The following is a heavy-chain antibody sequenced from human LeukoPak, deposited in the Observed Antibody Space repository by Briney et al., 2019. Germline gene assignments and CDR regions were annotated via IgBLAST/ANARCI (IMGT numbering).Heavy chain of an antibody. CDR2: IYRSGST. CDR1: GYSISSAYH. Sequence: SETLSLTCTVSGYSISSAYHWGWIRQPPGKGLEWIGSIYRSGSTYYNPSLKSRVTISVDTSKNHFSLKLTSVTAADTAVYYCARVEWTLTHIGIDYWGQGTLVAVSS. J-gene: IGHJ4*02. V-gene: IGHV4-38-2*02. CDR3: ARVEWTLTHIGIDY. D-gene: IGHD2-21*01.